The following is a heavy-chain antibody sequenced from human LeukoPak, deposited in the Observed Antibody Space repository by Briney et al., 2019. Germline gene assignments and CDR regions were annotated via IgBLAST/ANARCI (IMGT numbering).Heavy chain of an antibody. D-gene: IGHD2-15*01. CDR3: AKDSGAYCSGGSCYRGYFHN. V-gene: IGHV3-23*01. CDR1: GFTFNSYA. CDR2: ITGSGGTT. J-gene: IGHJ4*02. Sequence: PGGSLRLSCAASGFTFNSYAISWVRQAPGKGLEWVSAITGSGGTTYYADSVKGRFTMSRDNSKNTLYLLMNSLRAEDTAVYHCAKDSGAYCSGGSCYRGYFHNWGQGNLVTVSS.